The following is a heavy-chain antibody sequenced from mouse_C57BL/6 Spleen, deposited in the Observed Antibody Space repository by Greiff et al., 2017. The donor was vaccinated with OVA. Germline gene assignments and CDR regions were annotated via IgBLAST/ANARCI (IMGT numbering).Heavy chain of an antibody. D-gene: IGHD3-1*01. V-gene: IGHV1-19*01. CDR1: GYTFTDYY. Sequence: EVQLQESGPVLVKPGASVKMSCKASGYTFTDYYMNWVKQSHGKSLEWIGVINPYNGGTSYNQKFKGKATLTVDKSSSTAYMELNSLTSEDSAVYYCAGGTAPFAYWGQGTLVTVSA. J-gene: IGHJ3*01. CDR3: AGGTAPFAY. CDR2: INPYNGGT.